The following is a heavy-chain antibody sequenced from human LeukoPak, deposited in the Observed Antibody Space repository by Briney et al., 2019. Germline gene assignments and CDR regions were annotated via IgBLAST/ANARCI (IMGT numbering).Heavy chain of an antibody. D-gene: IGHD3-10*01. CDR2: IYYSGST. V-gene: IGHV4-59*01. J-gene: IGHJ4*02. CDR3: ARYYYVLGSYYFDY. Sequence: PSETLSLTCTVSGGSINNYYWSWIRQPPGKGLEWIGYIYYSGSTNYNPSLKSRLTISVDTSKNQFSLKLSSVTAADTAVYYCARYYYVLGSYYFDYWGQGTLVTASS. CDR1: GGSINNYY.